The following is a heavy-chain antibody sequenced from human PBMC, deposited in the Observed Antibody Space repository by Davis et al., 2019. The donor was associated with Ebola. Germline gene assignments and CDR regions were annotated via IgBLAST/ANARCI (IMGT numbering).Heavy chain of an antibody. CDR3: AKDTVKRELLLNYFDY. D-gene: IGHD1-26*01. CDR2: ISYDGSNK. V-gene: IGHV3-30*18. J-gene: IGHJ4*02. CDR1: GFTFSSYG. Sequence: PGGSLRLSCAASGFTFSSYGMHWVRQAPGKGLEWVAVISYDGSNKYYADSVKGQFTISRDNSKNTLYLQMNSLRAEDTAVYYCAKDTVKRELLLNYFDYWGQGTLVTVSS.